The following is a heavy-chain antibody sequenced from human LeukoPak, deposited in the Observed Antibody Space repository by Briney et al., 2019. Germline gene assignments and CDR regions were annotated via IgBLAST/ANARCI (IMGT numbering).Heavy chain of an antibody. Sequence: PSETLSLTCAVSGGSISSGGYSWSWIRQPPGKGLEWIGYIYHSGSTYYNPSLKSRVTISVDRSKNQFSLKLSSVTAADTAVYYCARVGGSGSSPFDYWGQGTLVTVSS. CDR1: GGSISSGGYS. V-gene: IGHV4-30-2*01. CDR3: ARVGGSGSSPFDY. CDR2: IYHSGST. D-gene: IGHD3-10*01. J-gene: IGHJ4*02.